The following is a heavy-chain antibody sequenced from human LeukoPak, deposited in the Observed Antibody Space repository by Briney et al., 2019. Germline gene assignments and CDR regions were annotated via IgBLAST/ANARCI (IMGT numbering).Heavy chain of an antibody. CDR3: ARDIVAPQGRFDP. Sequence: GASVKVSCKASGYTFTSYDINWVRQATGQGLEWMGWMNPNSGNTGYAQKFQGRVTMTRNTSISTAYMELSSLRSEDTAVYYCARDIVAPQGRFDPWGQGTLVTVSS. CDR2: MNPNSGNT. J-gene: IGHJ5*02. D-gene: IGHD3-22*01. V-gene: IGHV1-8*01. CDR1: GYTFTSYD.